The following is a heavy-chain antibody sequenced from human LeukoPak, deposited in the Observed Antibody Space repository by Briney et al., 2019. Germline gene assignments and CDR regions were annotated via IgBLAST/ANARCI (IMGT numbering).Heavy chain of an antibody. CDR2: IYTSGST. CDR1: VGSISSGSYY. J-gene: IGHJ6*03. V-gene: IGHV4-61*02. Sequence: SGTLSLTCTVSVGSISSGSYYWSWIRQPAGKGLEWIGRIYTSGSTNYNPSRKSRVTISVDTSKNQFSLKLSSVTAADTAVYYCARASGYTNYYYYYMDVWGKGTTVTISS. D-gene: IGHD6-13*01. CDR3: ARASGYTNYYYYYMDV.